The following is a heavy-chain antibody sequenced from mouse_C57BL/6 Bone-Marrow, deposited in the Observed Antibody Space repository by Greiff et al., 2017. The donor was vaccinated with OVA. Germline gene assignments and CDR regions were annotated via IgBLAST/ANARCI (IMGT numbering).Heavy chain of an antibody. Sequence: VQLQQSGPELVKPGASVMISCKASGYAFSSSWMNWVKQRPGKGLEWIGRIYPGDGDTNYNGKFKGKATLTADKSSSTAYMQLSRLTSEDSAVYFCARRGLWLRQYAMDYWGQGTSVTVSS. CDR2: IYPGDGDT. D-gene: IGHD2-2*01. V-gene: IGHV1-82*01. CDR3: ARRGLWLRQYAMDY. J-gene: IGHJ4*01. CDR1: GYAFSSSW.